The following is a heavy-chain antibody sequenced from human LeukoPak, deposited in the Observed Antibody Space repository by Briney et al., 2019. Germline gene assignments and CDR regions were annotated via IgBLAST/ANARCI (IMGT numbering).Heavy chain of an antibody. CDR2: VNNEGTGR. D-gene: IGHD1-14*01. V-gene: IGHV3-74*01. J-gene: IGHJ3*02. CDR1: GYSFSSFW. Sequence: GGSLRLSCAASGYSFSSFWIYWVRQVPGKGLVYVSRVNNEGTGRTYADSVEGRFTISRDNAKNTVYLQMNSLRDEDTAVYYCARGGPNHAFDIWGQGTMVTVSA. CDR3: ARGGPNHAFDI.